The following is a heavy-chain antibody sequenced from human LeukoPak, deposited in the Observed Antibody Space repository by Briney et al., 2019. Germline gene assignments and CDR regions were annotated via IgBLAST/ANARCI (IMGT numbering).Heavy chain of an antibody. CDR1: GGSFSGYY. J-gene: IGHJ4*02. V-gene: IGHV4-34*01. CDR2: INHSGST. Sequence: SETLSLTCAVYGGSFSGYYWSWIRQPPGKGLEWIGEINHSGSTNYNPSLKSRVTISVDTSKNQFSLKLSSVTAADTAVYYCARGQFVVVVPAAIPMGSGYSYGYGYWGQGTLVTVSS. D-gene: IGHD2-2*01. CDR3: ARGQFVVVVPAAIPMGSGYSYGYGY.